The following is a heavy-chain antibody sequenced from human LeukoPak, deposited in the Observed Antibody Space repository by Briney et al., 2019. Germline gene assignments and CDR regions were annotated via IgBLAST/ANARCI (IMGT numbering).Heavy chain of an antibody. CDR3: ARGPAYYYGSGSMGYYFDY. J-gene: IGHJ4*02. CDR2: IYYSGST. CDR1: GGSISSGGYY. V-gene: IGHV4-31*03. Sequence: PSQTLSLTCTVSGGSISSGGYYWSWIRQHPGKGLEWIGSIYYSGSTYYNPSLKSRVTISVDTSKNQFSLKLSSVTAADTAVYYCARGPAYYYGSGSMGYYFDYWGQGTLVTVSS. D-gene: IGHD3-10*01.